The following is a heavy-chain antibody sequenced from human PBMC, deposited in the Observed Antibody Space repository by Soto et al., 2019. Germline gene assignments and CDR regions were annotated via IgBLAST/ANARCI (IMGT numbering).Heavy chain of an antibody. V-gene: IGHV1-18*01. D-gene: IGHD6-19*01. CDR1: AYSSTIYG. CDR2: IRPHNGDT. CDR3: ATALGSSGWFDY. J-gene: IGHJ4*02. Sequence: QVQLVQAGPEVKNPGASVKVSCKASAYSSTIYGITWVRQAPGHGLEWMGWIRPHNGDTKYAQRFQGRVTMTTDPSTTTVFMDLRTLRSYDTAVYYCATALGSSGWFDYWRPGTLVTVPS.